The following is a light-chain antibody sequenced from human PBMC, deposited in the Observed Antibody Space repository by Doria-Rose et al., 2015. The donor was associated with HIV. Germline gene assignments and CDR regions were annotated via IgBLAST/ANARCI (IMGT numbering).Light chain of an antibody. V-gene: IGKV1-5*03. CDR3: QQYNAYRT. Sequence: SASVGDRVTITCRASQSINNWLAWYQQRPGKAPTILIYKASTLESGVPSRSSGSGSGTEFTLTISSLQPEDIGTYYCQQYNAYRTFGQGTKVELK. CDR2: KAS. J-gene: IGKJ1*01. CDR1: QSINNW.